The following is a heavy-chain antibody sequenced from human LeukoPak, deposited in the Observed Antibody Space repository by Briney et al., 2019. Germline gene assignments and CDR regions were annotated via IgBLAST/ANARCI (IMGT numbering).Heavy chain of an antibody. J-gene: IGHJ4*02. D-gene: IGHD3-22*01. CDR2: IFPSSDEI. CDR3: ARSYYYDSSGYNYL. V-gene: IGHV3-23*01. CDR1: GFTFSTFA. Sequence: GGSLRLSCAASGFTFSTFAMIWVRQPPGKGLEWVSSIFPSSDEIHYADSVRGRFTISRDNSKSTLSLQMNSLRAEDTAVYFCARSYYYDSSGYNYLWGQGTLVTVSS.